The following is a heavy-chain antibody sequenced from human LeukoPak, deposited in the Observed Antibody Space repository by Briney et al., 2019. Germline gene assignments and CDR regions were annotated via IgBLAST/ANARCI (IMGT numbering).Heavy chain of an antibody. CDR2: ISTSGSLI. Sequence: PGGSLRLSCAPSGFTFSNYEMNWVRQAPGKGLEWVSFISTSGSLIYYADSVKGRFTISRDNAKNSLYLQMNGPRAEDTAIYYCARVSGRGWHFDYWGQGTLVTVSS. D-gene: IGHD1-26*01. CDR3: ARVSGRGWHFDY. CDR1: GFTFSNYE. J-gene: IGHJ4*02. V-gene: IGHV3-48*03.